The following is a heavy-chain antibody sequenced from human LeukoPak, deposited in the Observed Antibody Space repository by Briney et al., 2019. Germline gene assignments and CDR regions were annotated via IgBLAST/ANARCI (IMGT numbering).Heavy chain of an antibody. J-gene: IGHJ6*03. CDR2: IYYSGST. Sequence: SQTLSLTCTVSGGSISSGGYYWSWIRQHPGKGLEWIGYIYYSGSTYYNPSLKSRVTISVDPSKNQFSLKLSSVTAADTAVYYCARDVVDFWSGYYTNYYYMDVWGKGTTVTVSS. CDR3: ARDVVDFWSGYYTNYYYMDV. CDR1: GGSISSGGYY. D-gene: IGHD3-3*01. V-gene: IGHV4-31*03.